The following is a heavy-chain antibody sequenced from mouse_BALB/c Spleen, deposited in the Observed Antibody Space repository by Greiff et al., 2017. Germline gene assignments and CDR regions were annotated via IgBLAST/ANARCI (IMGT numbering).Heavy chain of an antibody. CDR3: ARGRYDAMDY. D-gene: IGHD2-14*01. CDR2: IRNKANGYTT. V-gene: IGHV7-3*02. CDR1: GFTFTDYY. J-gene: IGHJ4*01. Sequence: DVKLVESGGGLVQPGGSLRLSCATSGFTFTDYYMSWVRQPPGKALEWLGFIRNKANGYTTEYSASVKGRFTISRDNSQSILYLQMNTLRAEDSATYYCARGRYDAMDYWGQGTSVTVSS.